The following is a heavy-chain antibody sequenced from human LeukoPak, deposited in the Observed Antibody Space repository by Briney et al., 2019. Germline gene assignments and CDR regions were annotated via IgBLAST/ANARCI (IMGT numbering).Heavy chain of an antibody. J-gene: IGHJ4*02. CDR2: ISYDGSNK. V-gene: IGHV3-30*04. Sequence: GGSLRLSCAASGFTFSSYAMHWVRQAPGKGLEWVAVISYDGSNKYYADSVKGRFTISRDNSKNTLYLQMNSLRAEDTAVYYCARGGQLWLARTRYLDYWGQGTLVTVSS. D-gene: IGHD5-18*01. CDR3: ARGGQLWLARTRYLDY. CDR1: GFTFSSYA.